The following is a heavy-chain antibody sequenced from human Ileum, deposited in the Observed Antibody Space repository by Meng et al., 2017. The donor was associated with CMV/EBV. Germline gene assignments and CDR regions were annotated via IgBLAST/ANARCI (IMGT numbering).Heavy chain of an antibody. CDR1: GTSGSSNIAA. V-gene: IGHV6-1*01. CDR3: ARGSHGTTVSLFDS. J-gene: IGHJ4*02. CDR2: TYYRSKWYS. Sequence: PGLVQPPPTLSLTRAISGTSGSSNIAAWNWIRQSPSRGLEWLGRTYYRSKWYSDSAISVRSRLSVSPDTSRNQFSLQLTSVTPEDTAVYYCARGSHGTTVSLFDSWGQGILVTVSS. D-gene: IGHD1/OR15-1a*01.